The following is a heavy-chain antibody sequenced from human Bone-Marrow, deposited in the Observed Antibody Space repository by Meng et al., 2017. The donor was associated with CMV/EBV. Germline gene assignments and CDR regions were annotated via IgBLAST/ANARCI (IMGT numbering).Heavy chain of an antibody. CDR1: GGSISSYY. CDR3: ARTFSSSWSSEGSDYFDY. D-gene: IGHD6-13*01. V-gene: IGHV4-4*07. Sequence: GSLRLSCTVSGGSISSYYWSWIRQPAGKGLEWIGRIYTNGSTNYNPSLKSRVTISVDTSKNQFSLKLSSVTAADTAVYYCARTFSSSWSSEGSDYFDYWGQGTLVTVSS. CDR2: IYTNGST. J-gene: IGHJ4*02.